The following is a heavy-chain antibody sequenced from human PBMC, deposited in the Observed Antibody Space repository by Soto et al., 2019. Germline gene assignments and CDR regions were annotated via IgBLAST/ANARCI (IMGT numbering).Heavy chain of an antibody. J-gene: IGHJ4*02. CDR1: GGSISSSSYY. V-gene: IGHV4-39*01. CDR3: ARQTAPYYDILIGYTPLLFDY. Sequence: PSETLSLTCTVSGGSISSSSYYWGWIRQPPGKGLEWIGSIYYSGSTYYNPSLKSRVTISVDTSKNQFSLKLSSVTAADTAVYYCARQTAPYYDILIGYTPLLFDYWGQGTLVTVSS. D-gene: IGHD3-9*01. CDR2: IYYSGST.